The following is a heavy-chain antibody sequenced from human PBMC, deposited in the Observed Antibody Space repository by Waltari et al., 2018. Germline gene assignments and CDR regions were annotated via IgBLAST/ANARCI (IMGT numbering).Heavy chain of an antibody. J-gene: IGHJ3*02. CDR2: IRYDGSNK. V-gene: IGHV3-30*02. CDR1: GFTFSSHG. Sequence: QVQLVESGGGVVQPGGSLRLSCAASGFTFSSHGMPWVRQAPGKGLEWVAFIRYDGSNKYYADSVKGRFTISRDNSKNTLYLQMNSLRAEDTAVYYCAKDLTYSSSAFDIWGQGTMVTVSS. CDR3: AKDLTYSSSAFDI. D-gene: IGHD6-6*01.